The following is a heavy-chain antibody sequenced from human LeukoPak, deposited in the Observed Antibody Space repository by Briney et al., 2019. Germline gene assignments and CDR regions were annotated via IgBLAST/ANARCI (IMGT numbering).Heavy chain of an antibody. D-gene: IGHD3-22*01. CDR2: IYHSGST. CDR1: GGSISSGGYS. J-gene: IGHJ4*02. CDR3: ARGTRIDSSGYSDY. V-gene: IGHV4-30-2*01. Sequence: SQTLSLTCAVSGGSISSGGYSWSWIRQPPGKGLEWIGYIYHSGSTYYNPSLKSRVTISVDRSKNQFSLKLSSVTAADTAVYYCARGTRIDSSGYSDYWGQGTLVTVSS.